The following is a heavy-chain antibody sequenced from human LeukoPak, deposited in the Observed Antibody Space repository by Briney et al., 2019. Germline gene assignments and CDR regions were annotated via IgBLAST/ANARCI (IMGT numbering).Heavy chain of an antibody. V-gene: IGHV4-59*01. CDR3: ARVGRYCGGDCYLDY. Sequence: SETLSLSCTVSGGSISSYYWSWIRQPPGKALEWIGYVYYTGSTNYNPSLKSRVTISLDTSKKQFSLKLSSVTAADTAVYYCARVGRYCGGDCYLDYWGQGTWSPSPQ. CDR2: VYYTGST. D-gene: IGHD2-21*02. J-gene: IGHJ4*02. CDR1: GGSISSYY.